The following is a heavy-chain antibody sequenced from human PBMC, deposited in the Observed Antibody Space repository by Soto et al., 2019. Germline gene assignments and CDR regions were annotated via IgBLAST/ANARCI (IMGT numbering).Heavy chain of an antibody. CDR2: ISSISSTK. Sequence: GGSLRLSCAASGFTFSNYNMNWFRQAPGKGLEWVSYISSISSTKYYADSVKGRFTISRDNAKNSLYLQMNSLRAEDTAVYYCAREAVAGTLNWFDPWGQGTLVTVSS. J-gene: IGHJ5*02. V-gene: IGHV3-48*01. CDR1: GFTFSNYN. D-gene: IGHD6-19*01. CDR3: AREAVAGTLNWFDP.